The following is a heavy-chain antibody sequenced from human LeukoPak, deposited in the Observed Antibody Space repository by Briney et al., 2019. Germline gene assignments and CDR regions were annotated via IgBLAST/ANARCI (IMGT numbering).Heavy chain of an antibody. D-gene: IGHD6-19*01. CDR1: GFTFSIYT. CDR2: ISYDGSNK. V-gene: IGHV3-30-3*01. CDR3: ARAPYKAVAGSFDY. J-gene: IGHJ4*02. Sequence: GGSLRLSCSASGFTFSIYTMHWVRQAPGKGLEWVAVISYDGSNKYYADSVKGRFTISRDNSKNTLYLQMNSLRAEDTAVYYCARAPYKAVAGSFDYWGQGTLVTVS.